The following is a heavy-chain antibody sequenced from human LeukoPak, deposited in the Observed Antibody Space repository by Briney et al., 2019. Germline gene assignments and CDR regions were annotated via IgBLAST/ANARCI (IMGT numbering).Heavy chain of an antibody. CDR1: GGSIIGYY. Sequence: SETLSLTCTVSGGSIIGYYWNWIRQPPGKGLDWIGYIYHSGSTNYNPSLKSRVTISVDASKTQISLKLRAVTAADTAVYYCARSRVWSDYWGYFDYWGQGTLVTVSS. J-gene: IGHJ4*02. V-gene: IGHV4-59*01. D-gene: IGHD3-3*01. CDR3: ARSRVWSDYWGYFDY. CDR2: IYHSGST.